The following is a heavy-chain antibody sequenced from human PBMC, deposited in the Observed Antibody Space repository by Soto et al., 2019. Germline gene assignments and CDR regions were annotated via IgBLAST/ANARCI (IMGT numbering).Heavy chain of an antibody. J-gene: IGHJ6*03. CDR2: INHSGST. Sequence: PSDTLSLTCAVYGGSFSVYYWSWIRQPPGKGLEWIGEINHSGSTNYNPSLKSRVTISVDTSKNQFSLKLSSVTAADTAVYYCARLSTVTKYYYYYYMDVWGKGTTVTVSS. CDR3: ARLSTVTKYYYYYYMDV. D-gene: IGHD4-4*01. V-gene: IGHV4-34*01. CDR1: GGSFSVYY.